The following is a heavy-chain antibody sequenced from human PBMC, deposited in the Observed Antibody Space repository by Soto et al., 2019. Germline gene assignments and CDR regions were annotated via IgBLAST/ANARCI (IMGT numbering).Heavy chain of an antibody. Sequence: ESLKLSCKGSGSIFTMYRIGWVRQMPGKGLEWMGIIYPGDSETRYSPSFQGQVTISVDKSISTTYLQWGSLKASDTATYYCVRHGSVEYGDYTYVYGMDVWGQGTTVTVSS. D-gene: IGHD4-17*01. J-gene: IGHJ6*02. CDR2: IYPGDSET. CDR3: VRHGSVEYGDYTYVYGMDV. CDR1: GSIFTMYR. V-gene: IGHV5-51*01.